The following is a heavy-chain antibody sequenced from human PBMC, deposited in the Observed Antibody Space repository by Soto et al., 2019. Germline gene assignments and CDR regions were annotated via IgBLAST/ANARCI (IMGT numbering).Heavy chain of an antibody. D-gene: IGHD2-2*01. CDR2: INPNSGGT. J-gene: IGHJ3*02. Sequence: EASVKVSCKASGYTFTGYYMHWVRQAPGQGLEWMGWINPNSGGTNYAQKFQGWVTMTRDTSISTAYMELSRLRSDDTAVYYCAREGRCSSTSCYDSGYDQAFDIWGQGTMVTVSS. CDR1: GYTFTGYY. V-gene: IGHV1-2*04. CDR3: AREGRCSSTSCYDSGYDQAFDI.